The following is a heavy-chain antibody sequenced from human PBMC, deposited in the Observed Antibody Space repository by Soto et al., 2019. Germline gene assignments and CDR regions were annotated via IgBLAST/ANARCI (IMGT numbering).Heavy chain of an antibody. V-gene: IGHV5-10-1*01. D-gene: IGHD2-15*01. J-gene: IGHJ6*02. CDR2: FSPTDSYT. CDR3: ARHPYIGGFDV. CDR1: GYSFANYW. Sequence: GESLKISCKGSGYSFANYWISWVGQMPGKGLEWMGRFSPTDSYTDYNPSFQGHVTISGDKSINTAYVQWSSLRASDTAMYFCARHPYIGGFDVWGQGTTVTVSS.